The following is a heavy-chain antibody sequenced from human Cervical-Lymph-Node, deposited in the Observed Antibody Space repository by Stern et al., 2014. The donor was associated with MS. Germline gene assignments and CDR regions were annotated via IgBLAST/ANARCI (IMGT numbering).Heavy chain of an antibody. V-gene: IGHV4-59*01. D-gene: IGHD2-15*01. CDR2: FYHTGSV. CDR1: GGSLRSYY. Sequence: QLQLQESGPGLVKPSETLSLTCTVSGGSLRSYYWNWIRQAPGKGLEWLRVFYHTGSVNYNPSLSSRFAMSVDPSKNQFSLTVSSVTAADTAVYYCAREGEYCSGSRCYPFLDYWGQGTLVTVSS. J-gene: IGHJ4*02. CDR3: AREGEYCSGSRCYPFLDY.